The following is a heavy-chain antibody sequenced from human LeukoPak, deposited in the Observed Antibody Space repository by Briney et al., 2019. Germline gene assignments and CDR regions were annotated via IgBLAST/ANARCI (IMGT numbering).Heavy chain of an antibody. CDR1: GFTFSSYA. J-gene: IGHJ4*02. CDR3: AKDRAQQLVLDF. CDR2: IIGSGCST. D-gene: IGHD6-13*01. Sequence: GGSLRLSCAASGFTFSSYAMSWVRQAPGKGLEWVSAIIGSGCSTYYADSVKGRFTISRDNSKNTLFLQMNSLRAEDTAVYYCAKDRAQQLVLDFWGQGTLVTVSS. V-gene: IGHV3-23*01.